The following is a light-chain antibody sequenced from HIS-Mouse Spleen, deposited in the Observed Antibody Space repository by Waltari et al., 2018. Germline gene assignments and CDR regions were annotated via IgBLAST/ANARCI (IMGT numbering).Light chain of an antibody. J-gene: IGLJ2*01. CDR2: DVS. CDR3: SSYTSSSTEV. Sequence: QSALTQPASVSGSPGQSITISCTGTSSDVGGYNYVSWYQQHPGKAPKLMIYDVSNRPSVVSNRFAGSKSGNTASLTISRLQAEDEADYYCSSYTSSSTEVFGGGTKLTVL. CDR1: SSDVGGYNY. V-gene: IGLV2-14*03.